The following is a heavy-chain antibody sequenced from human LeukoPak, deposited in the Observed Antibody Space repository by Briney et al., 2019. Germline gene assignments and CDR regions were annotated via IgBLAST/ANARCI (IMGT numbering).Heavy chain of an antibody. CDR3: ASYYDILTGYYNNEEAFDI. CDR2: MKPNSGNT. CDR1: GYTFTSYE. D-gene: IGHD3-9*01. V-gene: IGHV1-8*03. Sequence: ASVKVSCKASGYTFTSYEINWVRQATGQGLEWMGWMKPNSGNTGYAQKFQGRVTFTRNTSISTAYMELSSLRSEDTAVYYCASYYDILTGYYNNEEAFDIWGQGTMVTVSS. J-gene: IGHJ3*02.